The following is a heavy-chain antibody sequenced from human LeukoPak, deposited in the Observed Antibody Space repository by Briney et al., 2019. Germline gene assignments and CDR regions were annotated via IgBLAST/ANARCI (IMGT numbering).Heavy chain of an antibody. J-gene: IGHJ4*02. Sequence: SLRLSCTPSGFTFGDYAMSWFRQAPGKGLEWVGFIRSKAYSGTTEYAASVKRRFTISRDDSKSIAYLQMDSLKTEDTAVYYCTRDRDILAGYSDSWGQGTLVTVSS. CDR1: GFTFGDYA. D-gene: IGHD3-9*01. CDR3: TRDRDILAGYSDS. CDR2: IRSKAYSGTT. V-gene: IGHV3-49*03.